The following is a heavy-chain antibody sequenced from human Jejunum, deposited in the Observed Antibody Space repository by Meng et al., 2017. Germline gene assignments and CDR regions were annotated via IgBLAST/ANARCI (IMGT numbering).Heavy chain of an antibody. D-gene: IGHD2-21*02. CDR1: GFSFSNYV. J-gene: IGHJ1*01. V-gene: IGHV3-64*01. CDR3: VKDQVYCSADCNWAPRDRYFQK. CDR2: INNDGGST. Sequence: GESLKISCAASGFSFSNYVMHWVRQAPGKGLEYVAAINNDGGSTYYGNSVKGRFSVSRDNSKNTLYLQMGSLRADDTAVYYCVKDQVYCSADCNWAPRDRYFQKWGQGTLVTVSS.